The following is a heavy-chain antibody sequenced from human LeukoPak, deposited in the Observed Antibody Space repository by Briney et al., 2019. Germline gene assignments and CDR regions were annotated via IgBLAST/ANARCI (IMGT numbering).Heavy chain of an antibody. D-gene: IGHD2-2*01. J-gene: IGHJ6*02. CDR1: GGSISSGGYY. CDR2: IYYSGST. CDR3: ARYCSSTSCYADYYYGMDV. Sequence: SETLSLTCTVSGGSISSGGYYWSWIRQHPGKGLEWIRYIYYSGSTNYNPSLKSRVTISVDTSKNQFSLKLSSVTAADTAVYYCARYCSSTSCYADYYYGMDVWGQGTTVTVSS. V-gene: IGHV4-61*08.